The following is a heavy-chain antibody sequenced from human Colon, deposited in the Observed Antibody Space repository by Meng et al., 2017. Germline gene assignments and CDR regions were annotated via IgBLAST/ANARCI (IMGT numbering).Heavy chain of an antibody. D-gene: IGHD1-26*01. Sequence: QVHLREPGPGLVKPSGTLSLTCAVSGGSISSTNWWSWIRQPPGKGLEWIGEISQSGSSNYNPSLKSRVTMSLDKSKNHFFLNLSSVSAADTAVYYCAREDGSIGFTPAGQWGQGTLVTVSS. CDR2: ISQSGSS. V-gene: IGHV4-4*02. CDR3: AREDGSIGFTPAGQ. J-gene: IGHJ1*01. CDR1: GGSISSTNW.